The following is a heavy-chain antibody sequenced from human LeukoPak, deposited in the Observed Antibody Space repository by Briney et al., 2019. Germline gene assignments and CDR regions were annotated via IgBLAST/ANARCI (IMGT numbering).Heavy chain of an antibody. Sequence: PSETLSLTCTVSGGSISSYYWSWIRQPAGKGLEWIGRIYTSGSTNYNPSLKSRVTMSVDTSKNQFSLKLSSVTAADTAVYYCARDLGGDIAARRPNWFDPWGQGTLVTVSS. V-gene: IGHV4-4*07. D-gene: IGHD6-6*01. CDR2: IYTSGST. CDR1: GGSISSYY. J-gene: IGHJ5*02. CDR3: ARDLGGDIAARRPNWFDP.